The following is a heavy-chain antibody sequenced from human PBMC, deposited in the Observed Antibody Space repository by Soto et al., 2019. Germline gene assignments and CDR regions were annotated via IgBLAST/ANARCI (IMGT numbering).Heavy chain of an antibody. Sequence: PSETLSLTCTVSGGSISSGGHYWGWIRPHPGKGREWIGYIYFSGTTYYSPSLKSRITVSIDTSKSQFSLKLISVTAADTAAYYCARMRRAPYYFDYWGQGTLVTVSS. D-gene: IGHD3-16*01. V-gene: IGHV4-31*03. CDR1: GGSISSGGHY. CDR2: IYFSGTT. J-gene: IGHJ4*02. CDR3: ARMRRAPYYFDY.